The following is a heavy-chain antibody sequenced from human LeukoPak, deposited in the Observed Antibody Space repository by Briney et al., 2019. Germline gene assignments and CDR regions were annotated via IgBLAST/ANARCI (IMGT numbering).Heavy chain of an antibody. D-gene: IGHD3-22*01. CDR3: ATASDSSGVAFDY. CDR1: GYSFTSYW. Sequence: GESLKISCKGSGYSFTSYWIGWVRQMPGKGLEWMGIIYPGDSDTRYSPSFQGQVTISADKSISTAYLQWSSLKASDTAMYYCATASDSSGVAFDYWGQGTLVTVSS. V-gene: IGHV5-51*01. J-gene: IGHJ4*02. CDR2: IYPGDSDT.